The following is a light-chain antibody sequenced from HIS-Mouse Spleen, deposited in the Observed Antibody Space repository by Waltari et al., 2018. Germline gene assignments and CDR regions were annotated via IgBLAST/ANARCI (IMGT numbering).Light chain of an antibody. Sequence: QSALTQPRSVSGSPGQSVTISCPGTSSDVGGYYYVSWYQQHPGKAPKLMIYDVSKLPSGVPDRFSGSKSGNTASLTISGLQAEDEADYYCCSYAGSYVFGTGTKVTVL. CDR3: CSYAGSYV. V-gene: IGLV2-11*01. CDR1: SSDVGGYYY. CDR2: DVS. J-gene: IGLJ1*01.